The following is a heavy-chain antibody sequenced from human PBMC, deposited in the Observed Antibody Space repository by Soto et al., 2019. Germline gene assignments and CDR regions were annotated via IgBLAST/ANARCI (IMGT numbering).Heavy chain of an antibody. CDR3: ATGLIGERVYDVPVFDH. J-gene: IGHJ4*02. CDR1: GFTFSNYG. V-gene: IGHV3-30*03. Sequence: QVQLVESGGGVVRPGRSLRLSCVASGFTFSNYGMHWVRQAPGQGLEWVAAITFDGSRRYHADSVKGRFTISRDNSKNTLYMQMDSLRAEDTAVYYCATGLIGERVYDVPVFDHWGQGILVSVSS. CDR2: ITFDGSRR. D-gene: IGHD2-2*01.